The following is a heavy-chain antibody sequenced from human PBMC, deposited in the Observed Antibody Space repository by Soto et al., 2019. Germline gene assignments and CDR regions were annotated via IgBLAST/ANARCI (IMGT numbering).Heavy chain of an antibody. D-gene: IGHD6-19*01. J-gene: IGHJ4*02. CDR1: GGSIGSNNYY. CDR2: IYYTGST. Sequence: QLQLQESGPGLVRPSETLALPCTVSGGSIGSNNYYWAWIRQPPGKGLEWIGSIYYTGSTYYNPSLRSRVSLSGDTSKNQFSLNLNSVAAADTAQEYCGRNTPVAGTDWGQGTLVTVSA. V-gene: IGHV4-39*01. CDR3: GRNTPVAGTD.